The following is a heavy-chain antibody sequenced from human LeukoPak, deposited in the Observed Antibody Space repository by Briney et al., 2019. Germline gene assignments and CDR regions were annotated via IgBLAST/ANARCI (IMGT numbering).Heavy chain of an antibody. J-gene: IGHJ4*02. Sequence: ASVKVSCKASGGTFSSYAISWVRQAPGQGLEWMGGIIPIFGTANYAQKFQGRVTMTRDTSTSTVYMELSSLRSEDTAVYYCARVNTAMVPPDYWGQGTLVTVSS. V-gene: IGHV1-69*05. CDR2: IIPIFGTA. CDR1: GGTFSSYA. CDR3: ARVNTAMVPPDY. D-gene: IGHD5-18*01.